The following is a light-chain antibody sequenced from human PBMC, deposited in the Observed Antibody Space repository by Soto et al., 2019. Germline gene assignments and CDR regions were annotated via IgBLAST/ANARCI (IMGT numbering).Light chain of an antibody. CDR3: QQSYSTLFT. CDR2: AAS. J-gene: IGKJ3*01. CDR1: RTIIRY. V-gene: IGKV1-39*01. Sequence: DIQMTQSPSSLSASVGDRVTITCRASRTIIRYLNWYQQKPGRAPNLLIYAASSLQSGVPSRFSGSGSGTEFTLTISSLQPEDFATYYCQQSYSTLFTFGPGTKVDIK.